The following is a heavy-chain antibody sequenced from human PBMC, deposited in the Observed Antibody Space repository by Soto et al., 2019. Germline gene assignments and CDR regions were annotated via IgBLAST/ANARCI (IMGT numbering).Heavy chain of an antibody. CDR2: ISGYNGNT. CDR1: GYTFTNHG. J-gene: IGHJ6*02. V-gene: IGHV1-18*01. Sequence: ASVKVPCKASGYTFTNHGCRWVRQAPGQGLEWMGWISGYNGNTKYAEKFQGRVTMTTDTSTSTAHMELRSLRSDDTAVYYCAREGQAPYYYYGMDVWGQGTAVTVSS. CDR3: AREGQAPYYYYGMDV.